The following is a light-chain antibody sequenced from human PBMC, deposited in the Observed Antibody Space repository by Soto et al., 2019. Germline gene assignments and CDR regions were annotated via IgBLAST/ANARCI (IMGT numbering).Light chain of an antibody. J-gene: IGKJ2*01. CDR3: QQYNHWPRGYT. Sequence: EIVLTQSPATLSVSPGEGATLSCRASQGIGDTLAWYQQRPGQTPRLLIYDTSIRATGVPARFSGSRSGAEFTLTISSLQSEDFAVYYCQQYNHWPRGYTFGQGTKLEIK. CDR1: QGIGDT. V-gene: IGKV3-15*01. CDR2: DTS.